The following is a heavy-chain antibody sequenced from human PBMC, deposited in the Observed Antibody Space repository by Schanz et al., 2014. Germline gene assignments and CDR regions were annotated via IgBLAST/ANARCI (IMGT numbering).Heavy chain of an antibody. D-gene: IGHD3-9*01. V-gene: IGHV3-23*01. CDR1: GFTFSSYA. CDR2: ISGNGGST. CDR3: ARTTNPFNFDSWPYLDY. J-gene: IGHJ4*02. Sequence: EVQLLESGGGLVQPGGSLRLSCAVSGFTFSSYAMSWVRQAPGKGLEWVSAISGNGGSTYFADSVKGRFTISRDNSKNTLYLQMNSLRAEDTAVYYCARTTNPFNFDSWPYLDYWGQGTLVTVSS.